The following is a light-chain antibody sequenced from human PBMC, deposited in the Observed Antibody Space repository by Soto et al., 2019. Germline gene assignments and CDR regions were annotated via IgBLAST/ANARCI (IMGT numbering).Light chain of an antibody. CDR1: QDISNH. CDR2: DAS. V-gene: IGKV1-17*03. Sequence: IRMTQSPSSLSASTGDGVTITCRASQDISNHLVWFQQKPGKVPKRLIYDASSLQTGVPSRFSGSGSGTAFTLTISSLQPEDFATYYCLKHTNFPITFGQGTRLEIK. CDR3: LKHTNFPIT. J-gene: IGKJ5*01.